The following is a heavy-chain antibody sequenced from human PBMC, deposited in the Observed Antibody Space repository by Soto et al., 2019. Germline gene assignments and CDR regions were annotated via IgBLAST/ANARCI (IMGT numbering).Heavy chain of an antibody. CDR2: IYPGDSDT. J-gene: IGHJ6*02. CDR3: ASPYSSSSHGMDV. V-gene: IGHV5-51*01. D-gene: IGHD6-6*01. Sequence: PGESLKISCKGSGYSFTSYWIGWVRQMPGKGLEWMGIIYPGDSDTRYSPSFQGQVTISADKSISTAYLQWSSLKASDTAMYYCASPYSSSSHGMDVWGQGTTVTVSS. CDR1: GYSFTSYW.